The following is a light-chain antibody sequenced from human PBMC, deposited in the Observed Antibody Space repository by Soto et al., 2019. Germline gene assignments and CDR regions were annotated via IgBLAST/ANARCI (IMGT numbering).Light chain of an antibody. CDR3: QQYNNWPLT. J-gene: IGKJ4*01. CDR1: QSVSSN. V-gene: IGKV3-15*01. CDR2: GAS. Sequence: VMKQSPATMSVSPGERDILSCRASQSVSSNLAWYQQKPGQAPRLLIYGASTRATGIPARFSGSGSGTEFTLTISSLQSEDFAVYACQQYNNWPLTFGGGTKVDIK.